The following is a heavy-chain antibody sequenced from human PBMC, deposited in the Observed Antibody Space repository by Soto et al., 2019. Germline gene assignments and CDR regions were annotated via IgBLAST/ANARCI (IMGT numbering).Heavy chain of an antibody. CDR3: ARGGSGDRHPFDI. CDR1: RFSFSSYC. CDR2: IWYDGSNK. D-gene: IGHD3-10*01. J-gene: IGHJ3*02. Sequence: SYVASRFSFSSYCMLWVRQAPGKGLEWVAFIWYDGSNKYYPDSVKGRFTISRDNSKNTLYLLMNSLRAEDTAVYYCARGGSGDRHPFDIWGRGTMVTVSS. V-gene: IGHV3-33*01.